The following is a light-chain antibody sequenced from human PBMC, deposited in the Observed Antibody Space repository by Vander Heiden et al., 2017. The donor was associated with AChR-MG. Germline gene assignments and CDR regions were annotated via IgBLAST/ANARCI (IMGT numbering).Light chain of an antibody. CDR3: QQDYSLPFT. J-gene: IGKJ3*01. CDR1: QVVHRY. V-gene: IGKV1-33*01. CDR2: DAS. Sequence: DVQMTQSPSSLPASVGDTITITCQASQVVHRYLNWYQQKPAKAPKLLIRDASKLERGVPSRFSGSGSGTDFTFTISDLQPEDIATYFCQQDYSLPFTFGHGTKVHL.